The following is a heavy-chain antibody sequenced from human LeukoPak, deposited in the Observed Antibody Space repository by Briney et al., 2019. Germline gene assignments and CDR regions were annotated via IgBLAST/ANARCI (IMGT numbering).Heavy chain of an antibody. CDR3: ARGPSRYFDAVHAFDI. CDR2: ISSSGSTI. J-gene: IGHJ3*02. D-gene: IGHD3-9*01. V-gene: IGHV3-11*04. CDR1: GFTFSDYY. Sequence: GGTLRLSCAASGFTFSDYYMSWIRQAPGKGLEWVSYISSSGSTIYYADSVKGRFTISRDNAKNSLYLQMNSLRAEATAVYYCARGPSRYFDAVHAFDIWGQGTMVTVSS.